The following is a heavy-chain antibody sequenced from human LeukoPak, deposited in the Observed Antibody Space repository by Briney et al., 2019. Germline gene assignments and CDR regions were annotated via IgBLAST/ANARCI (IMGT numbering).Heavy chain of an antibody. CDR2: IYYSGST. CDR1: GGSIRTGGYN. D-gene: IGHD2-15*01. J-gene: IGHJ5*02. Sequence: PSQTLSLTCTVSGGSIRTGGYNWNWIRQHPGEGLEWIGHIYYSGSTYYNPSLKSRVTISVDTSNNQFSLELTSVTAADTAVYYCARGIGYCDGGNCYRTSAFDPWGQGSRVTVSS. CDR3: ARGIGYCDGGNCYRTSAFDP. V-gene: IGHV4-31*03.